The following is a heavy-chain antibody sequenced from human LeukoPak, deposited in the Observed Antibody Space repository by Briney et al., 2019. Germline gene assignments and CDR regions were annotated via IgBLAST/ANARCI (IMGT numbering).Heavy chain of an antibody. CDR3: VKDRGSRSSYYYYGMDV. J-gene: IGHJ6*02. D-gene: IGHD1-26*01. Sequence: GGSLRLSCAASEFTFDNYAMSWVRQAPGKGLEWVAVISYDGSHKDHVDSVKGRFTISRDNSKNTLYLQMNSLRAEDTAVFYCVKDRGSRSSYYYYGMDVWGQGTTVTVSS. CDR1: EFTFDNYA. CDR2: ISYDGSHK. V-gene: IGHV3-30*18.